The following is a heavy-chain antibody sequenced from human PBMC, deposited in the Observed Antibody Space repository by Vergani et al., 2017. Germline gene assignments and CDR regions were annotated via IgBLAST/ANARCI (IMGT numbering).Heavy chain of an antibody. CDR3: ARGYSYGRIVY. J-gene: IGHJ4*02. V-gene: IGHV4-59*01. CDR1: GSSISSYY. D-gene: IGHD5-18*01. Sequence: QVQLQESGPGLVKPSETLSLTCTVSGSSISSYYWSWIRQPPGKGLEWIGYIYYRGSTNYNPSLKSRVPISVDTSKNQLSLKLSSVTAADTAVYYCARGYSYGRIVYWGQGSLVTVSS. CDR2: IYYRGST.